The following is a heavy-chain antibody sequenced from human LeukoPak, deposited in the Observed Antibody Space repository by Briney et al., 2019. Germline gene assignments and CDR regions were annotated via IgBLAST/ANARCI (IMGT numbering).Heavy chain of an antibody. D-gene: IGHD1-1*01. CDR1: GFTFDDYA. CDR2: ISWNSGSI. CDR3: AKDSRTPYYYYYGMDV. V-gene: IGHV3-9*01. J-gene: IGHJ6*02. Sequence: PGGSLRLSCAASGFTFDDYAMHWVRQAPGKGLEWVSGISWNSGSIGYADSVKGRFTISRDNAKNSLYPQMNSLRAEDTALYYCAKDSRTPYYYYYGMDVWGQGTTVTVSS.